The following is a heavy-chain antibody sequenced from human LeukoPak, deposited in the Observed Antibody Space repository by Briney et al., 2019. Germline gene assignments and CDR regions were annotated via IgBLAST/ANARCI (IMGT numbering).Heavy chain of an antibody. J-gene: IGHJ4*02. CDR3: ASLPSNIVTHDY. V-gene: IGHV4-38-2*01. Sequence: PSETLSLTCAVSGYSISSSYYWGWIRQHPGKGLEWIGTIYHSGSTHYNPSLKSRVTLSVDTSKNQFSLKLRSVTAADTAVYYCASLPSNIVTHDYWGQGTLVTVSS. D-gene: IGHD2/OR15-2a*01. CDR1: GYSISSSYY. CDR2: IYHSGST.